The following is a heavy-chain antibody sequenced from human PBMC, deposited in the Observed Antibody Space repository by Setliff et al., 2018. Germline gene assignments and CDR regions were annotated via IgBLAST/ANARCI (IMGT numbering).Heavy chain of an antibody. Sequence: GGSLRLSCAASGFTFSNYDMNWVRQAPGKGLEWVSGIKRITDSGTTDHAAPVKGRFTISRDDSISTLYLQMNSLKTEDTAVYYCTTSPISSGWHSNFDYNMDVWGQGTTVTVSS. D-gene: IGHD6-19*01. V-gene: IGHV3-15*07. J-gene: IGHJ6*02. CDR2: IKRITDSGTT. CDR3: TTSPISSGWHSNFDYNMDV. CDR1: GFTFSNYD.